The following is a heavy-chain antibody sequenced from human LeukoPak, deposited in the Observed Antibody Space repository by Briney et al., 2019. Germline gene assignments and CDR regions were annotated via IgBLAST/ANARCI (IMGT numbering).Heavy chain of an antibody. CDR1: GFTFSSYG. V-gene: IGHV3-30*02. CDR2: IRYDGSNK. J-gene: IGHJ4*02. Sequence: GGSLRLSCAASGFTFSSYGMHSVRQAPGKGLEWVAFIRYDGSNKYYADSVKGRFTISRDNSKNTLYLQMNSLRAEDTAVYYCAKDRGYYYGSGSYSDYWGQGTLVTVSS. D-gene: IGHD3-10*01. CDR3: AKDRGYYYGSGSYSDY.